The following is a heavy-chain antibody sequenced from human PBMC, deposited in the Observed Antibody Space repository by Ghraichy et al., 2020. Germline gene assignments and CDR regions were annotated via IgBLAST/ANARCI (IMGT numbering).Heavy chain of an antibody. CDR3: ARGGDYLEY. Sequence: SLNISCAASGFTFSSYWMSWVRQAPGKGLEWVANIKQVGSEKYYVDSVKGRFTISRDNAKNSLYLQMNTLGAEDTAVYYCARGGDYLEYWGQGTLVTVSS. CDR1: GFTFSSYW. V-gene: IGHV3-7*03. CDR2: IKQVGSEK. J-gene: IGHJ4*02. D-gene: IGHD4-17*01.